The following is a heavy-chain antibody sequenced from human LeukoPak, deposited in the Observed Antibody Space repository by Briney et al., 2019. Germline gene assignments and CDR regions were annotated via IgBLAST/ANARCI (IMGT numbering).Heavy chain of an antibody. CDR1: GFTFSSYG. D-gene: IGHD3-9*01. J-gene: IGHJ6*02. CDR2: IWYDGSNK. CDR3: ARYRSEALRYFDDAMDV. Sequence: PGRSLRLSCAASGFTFSSYGMHWVRQAPGKGLEWVAVIWYDGSNKYYADSVKGRFTISRDNSKNTLYLQMNSLRAEDTAVYYCARYRSEALRYFDDAMDVWGQGTTVTVSS. V-gene: IGHV3-33*01.